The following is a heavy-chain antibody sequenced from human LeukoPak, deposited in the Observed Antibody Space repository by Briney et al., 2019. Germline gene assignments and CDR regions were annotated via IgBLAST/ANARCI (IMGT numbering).Heavy chain of an antibody. CDR1: GFTFSSYS. CDR3: ARDLAVAGNY. Sequence: GGSLRLSCAASGFTFSSYSMNWVRQAPGKGLAWVSSISSSSSYIYYADSVKGRFTISRDNAKNSLYLQMNSLRAEDTAVYYCARDLAVAGNYWGQGTLVTVSS. J-gene: IGHJ4*02. CDR2: ISSSSSYI. D-gene: IGHD6-19*01. V-gene: IGHV3-21*01.